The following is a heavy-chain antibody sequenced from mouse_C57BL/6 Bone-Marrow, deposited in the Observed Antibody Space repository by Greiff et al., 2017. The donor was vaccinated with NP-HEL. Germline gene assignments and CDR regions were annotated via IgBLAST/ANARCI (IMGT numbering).Heavy chain of an antibody. V-gene: IGHV14-3*01. CDR2: IDPANGNT. CDR1: GFNIKNTY. Sequence: VQLKESVAELVRPGASVKLSCTASGFNIKNTYMHWVKQRPEQGLEWIGRIDPANGNTKYAPKFQGKATITADTSSNTAYLQLSSLTSEDTAIYYCARRDDYGNYCAIDYWGRGTSVTVSS. CDR3: ARRDDYGNYCAIDY. D-gene: IGHD2-1*01. J-gene: IGHJ4*01.